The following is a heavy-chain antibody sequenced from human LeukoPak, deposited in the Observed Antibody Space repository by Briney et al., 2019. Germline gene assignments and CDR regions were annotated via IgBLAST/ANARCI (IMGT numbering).Heavy chain of an antibody. CDR1: GGSISSGSYY. CDR2: IYTSGST. Sequence: SETLSLTCTVSGGSISSGSYYWSWSRQPAGKGLEWIGRIYTSGSTNYNPSLKSRVTISVDTSKNQFSLKLYSVTAADTAVYYCARVSSSSSSGAWFDPWGQGTLVAVSS. CDR3: ARVSSSSSSGAWFDP. V-gene: IGHV4-61*02. D-gene: IGHD6-6*01. J-gene: IGHJ5*02.